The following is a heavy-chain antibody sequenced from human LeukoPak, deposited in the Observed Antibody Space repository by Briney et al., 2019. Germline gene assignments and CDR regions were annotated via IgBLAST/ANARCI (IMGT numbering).Heavy chain of an antibody. Sequence: TGGSLRLSCSASGFTFSNYAMYWVRQAPGKGLEYVSAISSNGANTYYADSVKGRVTISRDNSKNTLFLQLSRLRVEDTAVYYCVKRYCSGGSCYQFDYWGQGTLVIVSS. V-gene: IGHV3-64D*09. D-gene: IGHD2-15*01. J-gene: IGHJ4*02. CDR3: VKRYCSGGSCYQFDY. CDR2: ISSNGANT. CDR1: GFTFSNYA.